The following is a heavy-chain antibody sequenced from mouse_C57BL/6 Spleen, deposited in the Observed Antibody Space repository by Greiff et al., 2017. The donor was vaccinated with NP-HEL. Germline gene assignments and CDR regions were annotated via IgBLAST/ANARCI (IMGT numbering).Heavy chain of an antibody. CDR3: TGYDGYLPDY. Sequence: EVKLMESGGGLVQPGGSMKLSCVASGFTFSNYWMNWVRQSPEKGLEWVAQIRLKSDNYATHYAESGKGRFTISRDDSKSSVYLQMNNLRAEDTGIYYCTGYDGYLPDYWGQGTTLTVSS. V-gene: IGHV6-3*01. J-gene: IGHJ2*01. D-gene: IGHD2-3*01. CDR1: GFTFSNYW. CDR2: IRLKSDNYAT.